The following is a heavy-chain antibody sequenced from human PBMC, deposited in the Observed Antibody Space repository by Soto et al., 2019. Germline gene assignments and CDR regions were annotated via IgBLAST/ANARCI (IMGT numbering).Heavy chain of an antibody. D-gene: IGHD5-12*01. CDR2: IYWNGDK. Sequence: QITLKEFGPTLVKPTQTLTLTCTFSGFSLTTSAVGVGWIRQPPGKALEWLALIYWNGDKRYSPSLKNRLTIARDTSKNQVVLTMTNMDPVDTASYYCAHGNGYNHFDYWGQGTPVTVSA. CDR1: GFSLTTSAVG. J-gene: IGHJ4*02. CDR3: AHGNGYNHFDY. V-gene: IGHV2-5*01.